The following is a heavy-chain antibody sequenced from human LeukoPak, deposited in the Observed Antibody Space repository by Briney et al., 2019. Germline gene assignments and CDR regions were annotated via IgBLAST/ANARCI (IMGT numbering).Heavy chain of an antibody. Sequence: GGSLRLSCAASGFTVSDNYMNWVRQAPGKGLEWVSIIYGGGATYYAESVKGRFTISRDSSKNTLYLQMSSLRAEDTAVYYCARVRWITGIYGDFDSWGRGTLVTVSS. V-gene: IGHV3-66*01. J-gene: IGHJ4*02. CDR1: GFTVSDNY. CDR3: ARVRWITGIYGDFDS. CDR2: IYGGGAT. D-gene: IGHD1-26*01.